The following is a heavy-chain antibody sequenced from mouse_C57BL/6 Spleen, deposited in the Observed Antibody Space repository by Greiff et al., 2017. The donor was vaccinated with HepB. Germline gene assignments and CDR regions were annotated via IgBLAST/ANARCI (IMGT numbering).Heavy chain of an antibody. Sequence: VQLQQPGAELVKPGASVKMSCKASGYTFTSYWITWVKQRPGQGLEWIGDIYPGSGSTNYNEKFKSKATLTVDTSSSTAYMQLSSLTSEDSAVYYCARGGYGSSLYYAMDYWGQGTSVTVSS. J-gene: IGHJ4*01. CDR2: IYPGSGST. CDR1: GYTFTSYW. V-gene: IGHV1-55*01. CDR3: ARGGYGSSLYYAMDY. D-gene: IGHD1-1*01.